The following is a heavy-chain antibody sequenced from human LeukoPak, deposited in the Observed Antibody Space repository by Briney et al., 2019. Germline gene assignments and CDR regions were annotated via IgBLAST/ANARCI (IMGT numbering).Heavy chain of an antibody. V-gene: IGHV4-59*11. CDR2: IYYSGST. CDR3: ASFKGGVSYQLDY. Sequence: PSETLSLTCTVSGGSISSHYWSWIRQPPGKGLQWIGYIYYSGSTNYNPSLKSRVTISVDTSKNQFSLKLSSVTAADTAVYYCASFKGGVSYQLDYWGPGTLVTVSS. CDR1: GGSISSHY. J-gene: IGHJ4*02. D-gene: IGHD1-26*01.